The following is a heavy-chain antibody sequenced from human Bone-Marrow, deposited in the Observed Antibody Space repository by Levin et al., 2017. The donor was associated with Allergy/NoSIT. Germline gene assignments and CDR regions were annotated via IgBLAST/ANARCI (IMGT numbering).Heavy chain of an antibody. CDR1: GFTFSSYW. CDR3: ARANPVVAAPTGADY. Sequence: SCAASGFTFSSYWMHWVRQAPGKGLVWVSRINSDGGSTTYADSVKGRFTISRDNAKNTLYLQMDGLRAEDTAVYYCARANPVVAAPTGADYWGQGTLVTVSS. D-gene: IGHD2-15*01. V-gene: IGHV3-74*01. J-gene: IGHJ4*02. CDR2: INSDGGST.